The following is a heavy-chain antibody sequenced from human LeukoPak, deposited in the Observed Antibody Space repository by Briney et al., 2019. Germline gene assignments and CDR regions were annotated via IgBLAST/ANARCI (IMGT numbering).Heavy chain of an antibody. CDR3: ARETGQFEHDS. CDR1: GYTFTAYY. D-gene: IGHD5-24*01. CDR2: INPKSGDT. V-gene: IGHV1-2*02. J-gene: IGHJ4*02. Sequence: ASVKVSCKAYGYTFTAYYMHWVRQAPGQGPEWMGWINPKSGDTNYAQKFQGRVTMTRDTSISTGYMELGRLTSDDTAVYYCARETGQFEHDSWGQGTLVTVSS.